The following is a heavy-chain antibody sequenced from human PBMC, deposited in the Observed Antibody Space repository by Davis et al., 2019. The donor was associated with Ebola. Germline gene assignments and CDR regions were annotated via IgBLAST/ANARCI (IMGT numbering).Heavy chain of an antibody. CDR1: GYSFTSYW. CDR2: IDPSDSYT. J-gene: IGHJ5*02. D-gene: IGHD3-22*01. V-gene: IGHV5-10-1*01. Sequence: KVSCKGSGYSFTSYWISWVRQMPGKGLEWMGRIDPSDSYTNYSPSFQGHVTISADKSISTAYLQWSSLKASDTAMYYCARLLTPYYYDSLPWGQGTLVTVSS. CDR3: ARLLTPYYYDSLP.